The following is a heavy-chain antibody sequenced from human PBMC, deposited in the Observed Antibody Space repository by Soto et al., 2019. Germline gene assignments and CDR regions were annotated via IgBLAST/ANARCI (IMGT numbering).Heavy chain of an antibody. V-gene: IGHV3-23*01. CDR3: ATDLVLRFLEWLQPFDY. J-gene: IGHJ4*02. CDR2: ISGSGGST. D-gene: IGHD3-3*01. Sequence: EVQLLESGGGLVQPGGSLRLSCAASGFTFSSHAMSWVRQAPGKGLEWVSAISGSGGSTYYADSVKGRFTISRDNSKNTLYLQMNSLRAEDTAVYYCATDLVLRFLEWLQPFDYWGQGTLVTVSS. CDR1: GFTFSSHA.